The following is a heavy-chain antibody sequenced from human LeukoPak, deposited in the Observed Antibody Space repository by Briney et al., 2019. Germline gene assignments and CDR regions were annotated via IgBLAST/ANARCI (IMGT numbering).Heavy chain of an antibody. D-gene: IGHD7-27*01. J-gene: IGHJ4*02. V-gene: IGHV1-8*01. Sequence: ASVKVSRKASGYTFTSYDFNWVRQATGQRPEWMGWMSPNSGDTGYAQKFQDRVTMTRNTSISTAYMELSSLRSDDTAVYYCARGPPNWGYDYWGPGTLVTVST. CDR3: ARGPPNWGYDY. CDR2: MSPNSGDT. CDR1: GYTFTSYD.